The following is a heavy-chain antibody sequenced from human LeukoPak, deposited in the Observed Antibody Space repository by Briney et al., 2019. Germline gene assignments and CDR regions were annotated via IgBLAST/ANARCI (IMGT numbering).Heavy chain of an antibody. D-gene: IGHD2-2*01. V-gene: IGHV3-21*01. J-gene: IGHJ5*02. CDR2: ISSSSSSYI. CDR3: ARGLPAHNWFDP. Sequence: GGSLRLSCAASGFTFSSYSMNWVRQAPGKGLEWVSSISSSSSSYIYYADSVKGRFTISRDNAKNSLYLQMNSLRAEDTAVYYCARGLPAHNWFDPWGQGTLVTVSS. CDR1: GFTFSSYS.